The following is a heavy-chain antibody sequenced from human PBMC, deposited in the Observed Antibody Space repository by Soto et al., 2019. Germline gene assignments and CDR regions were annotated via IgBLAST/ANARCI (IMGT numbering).Heavy chain of an antibody. Sequence: ASVKVSCKASGYTFTSYHIAWVRQAPGQGLEWMGWISGYNGLTNYAQKVQGRVIMTTDTSSGSVYMELRSLTSDDTAVYYCARSLAGRPGDYGGQGTLVTVSS. J-gene: IGHJ4*02. V-gene: IGHV1-18*04. CDR1: GYTFTSYH. CDR3: ARSLAGRPGDY. CDR2: ISGYNGLT. D-gene: IGHD6-6*01.